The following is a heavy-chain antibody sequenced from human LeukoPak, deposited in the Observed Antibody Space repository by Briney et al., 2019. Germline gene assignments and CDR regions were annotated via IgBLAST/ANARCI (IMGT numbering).Heavy chain of an antibody. V-gene: IGHV3-21*01. CDR1: GFTFSSYT. D-gene: IGHD2-8*02. CDR3: ARVVPGTGFFY. J-gene: IGHJ4*02. Sequence: GGSLRLSCAASGFTFSSYTMNWVRQAPGKGLEWVSSISSSHIYYADSVKGRFTISRDNAKNSLYLQMNSLRAEDTAVYYCARVVPGTGFFYWGQGTLVTVSS. CDR2: ISSSHI.